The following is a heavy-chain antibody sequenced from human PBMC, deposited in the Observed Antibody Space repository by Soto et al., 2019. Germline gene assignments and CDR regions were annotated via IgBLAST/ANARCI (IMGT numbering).Heavy chain of an antibody. J-gene: IGHJ6*02. CDR1: GFTFSSYG. V-gene: IGHV3-33*01. Sequence: PGGSLSLSCAASGFTFSSYGMHWVRQAPGKGLEWVAVIWYDGSNKYYADSVKGRFTISRDNSKNTLYLQMNSLRAEDTAVYYCASGRSWFGMDVWGQGTTVTVSS. D-gene: IGHD6-13*01. CDR3: ASGRSWFGMDV. CDR2: IWYDGSNK.